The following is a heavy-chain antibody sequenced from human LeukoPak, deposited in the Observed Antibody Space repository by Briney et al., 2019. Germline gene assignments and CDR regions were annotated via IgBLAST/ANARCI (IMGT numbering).Heavy chain of an antibody. V-gene: IGHV3-23*01. CDR1: GFTFSIYA. Sequence: QAGGSLRLSCAASGFTFSIYAMSWVRQAPGKGLEWVSAISGSGGSTYYADSVKGRFTISRDNSKNTLYLQMNSLRAEDTAVYYCAKTPPRASYCTGGVCYWDYWGQGTLVTVSS. J-gene: IGHJ4*02. CDR2: ISGSGGST. CDR3: AKTPPRASYCTGGVCYWDY. D-gene: IGHD2-8*02.